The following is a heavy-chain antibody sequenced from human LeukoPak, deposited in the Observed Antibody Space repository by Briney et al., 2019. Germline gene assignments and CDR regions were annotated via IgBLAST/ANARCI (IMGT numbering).Heavy chain of an antibody. Sequence: PGGSLRLSCAASGFTFDDYAMHWVRQAPGKGLEXXXXISWNSGSIGYADSVKGRFTISRDNAKNSLYLQMNSLRAEDTALYYCAKDLGYSGYDSIFDYWGQGTLVTVSS. CDR2: ISWNSGSI. V-gene: IGHV3-9*01. J-gene: IGHJ4*02. D-gene: IGHD5-12*01. CDR3: AKDLGYSGYDSIFDY. CDR1: GFTFDDYA.